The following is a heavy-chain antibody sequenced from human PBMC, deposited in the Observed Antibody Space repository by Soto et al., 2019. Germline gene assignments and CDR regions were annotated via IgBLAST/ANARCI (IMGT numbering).Heavy chain of an antibody. CDR3: AKGAVTTSLYYFDY. CDR1: GFTFSSYG. J-gene: IGHJ4*02. V-gene: IGHV3-30*18. CDR2: ISYDGSEK. Sequence: QVQLVESGGGVVQPGRSLRLSCAASGFTFSSYGMHWVRQAPGKGLEWVAVISYDGSEKYYAVSVKGRFTISRDNSKNTLYLKMSSLTAEDTAVYYCAKGAVTTSLYYFDYWGQGTLVPVSS. D-gene: IGHD4-17*01.